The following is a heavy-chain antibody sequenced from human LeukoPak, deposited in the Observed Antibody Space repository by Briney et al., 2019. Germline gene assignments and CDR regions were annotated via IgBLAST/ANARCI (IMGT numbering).Heavy chain of an antibody. CDR2: TSAYNGNT. Sequence: AAVTVTCCDSGYNFTLHDFSWVRQAPGQGLELIGCTSAYNGNTNNAQKLQGRVTMTTDTSTSTAYMELRSLRSDDTAVYYCARRGYHGSASLAPYDYYYYGMDVWGKGTTVTVSS. J-gene: IGHJ6*04. CDR3: ARRGYHGSASLAPYDYYYYGMDV. CDR1: GYNFTLHD. V-gene: IGHV1-18*04. D-gene: IGHD3-10*01.